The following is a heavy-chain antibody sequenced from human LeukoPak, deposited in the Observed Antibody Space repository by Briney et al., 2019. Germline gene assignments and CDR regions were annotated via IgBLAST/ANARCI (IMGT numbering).Heavy chain of an antibody. V-gene: IGHV1-2*02. CDR1: GYTFTGYY. Sequence: ASVKVSCKASGYTFTGYYLHWVRQAPGQGLEWMGWINPTSGGSNYAQKFQDRVTMTRDTSISTAYMELSRLRSDDTAVYYCARSPHILTGENFDYWGQGTLVTVSS. CDR2: INPTSGGS. CDR3: ARSPHILTGENFDY. J-gene: IGHJ4*02. D-gene: IGHD3-9*01.